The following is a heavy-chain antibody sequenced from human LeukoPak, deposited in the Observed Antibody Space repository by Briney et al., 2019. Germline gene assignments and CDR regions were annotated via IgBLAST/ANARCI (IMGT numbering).Heavy chain of an antibody. CDR3: AREGVSSSWYYFDY. CDR1: GGSFSGYY. D-gene: IGHD6-13*01. V-gene: IGHV4-34*01. CDR2: INHSGST. Sequence: SETLSLTCAVYGGSFSGYYWSWIRQPPGKGLEWIGEINHSGSTNYNPSLKSRVTISVDTSKNQFSLKLSSVTAADTAVYYCAREGVSSSWYYFDYWGQGTLVTVSS. J-gene: IGHJ4*02.